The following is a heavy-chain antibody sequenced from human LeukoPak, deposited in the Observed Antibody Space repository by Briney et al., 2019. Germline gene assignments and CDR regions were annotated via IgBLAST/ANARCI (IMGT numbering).Heavy chain of an antibody. CDR2: ISAYNGNT. D-gene: IGHD3-22*01. CDR3: ARERDYYDSSGYYQYGGDFDY. CDR1: GYTFTSYG. Sequence: ASVKVSCKASGYTFTSYGISWVRQAPGQGLEWMGWISAYNGNTSYAQKLQGRVTMTTDTSTSTAYMELRSLRSDDTAVYYCARERDYYDSSGYYQYGGDFDYWGQGTLVTVSS. V-gene: IGHV1-18*01. J-gene: IGHJ4*02.